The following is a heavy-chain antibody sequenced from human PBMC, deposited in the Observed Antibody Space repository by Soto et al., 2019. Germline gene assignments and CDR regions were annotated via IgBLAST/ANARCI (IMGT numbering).Heavy chain of an antibody. CDR1: GFTFSDYY. D-gene: IGHD2-8*01. Sequence: LSLSCAASGFTFSDYYMSWIRQAPGKGLEWVSYISSRSSTIFYADSVKGRFTISRDNVKNSLYLQMNSLRAEDTAVYYCASGTNGAFFVYWGQGTLVTVSS. CDR2: ISSRSSTI. V-gene: IGHV3-11*01. J-gene: IGHJ4*02. CDR3: ASGTNGAFFVY.